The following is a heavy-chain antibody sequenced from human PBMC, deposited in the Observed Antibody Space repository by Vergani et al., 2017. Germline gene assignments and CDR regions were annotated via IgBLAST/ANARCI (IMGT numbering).Heavy chain of an antibody. CDR1: GGTFSSYT. D-gene: IGHD1-14*01. CDR2: IIPILGIA. V-gene: IGHV1-69*02. J-gene: IGHJ6*02. CDR3: ARGTAEYYYYGMDV. Sequence: QVQLVQSGAEVKKPGSSVKVSCKASGGTFSSYTISWVRQAPGQGLEWMGRIIPILGIANYAQKFQGRVTITPDTSTSTAYMELSSLRSEDTAVYYCARGTAEYYYYGMDVWGQGTTVTVSS.